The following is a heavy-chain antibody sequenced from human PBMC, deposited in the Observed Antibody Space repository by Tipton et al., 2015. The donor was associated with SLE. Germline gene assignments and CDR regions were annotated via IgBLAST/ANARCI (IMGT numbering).Heavy chain of an antibody. V-gene: IGHV4-59*11. Sequence: TLSLTCTVSGGSISSHYWSWIRQPPGKGLEWIGYIYYSGSTYYNPSLKSRVTISVDTSKNQFSLKLSSVTAADTAVYYCARDHNGDYGAFDIWGQGTMVTVSS. D-gene: IGHD4-17*01. CDR2: IYYSGST. CDR1: GGSISSHY. CDR3: ARDHNGDYGAFDI. J-gene: IGHJ3*02.